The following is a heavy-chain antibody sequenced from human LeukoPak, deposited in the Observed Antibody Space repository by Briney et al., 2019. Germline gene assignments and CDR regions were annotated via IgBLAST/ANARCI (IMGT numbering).Heavy chain of an antibody. V-gene: IGHV1-46*01. CDR2: INPSGGST. D-gene: IGHD6-6*01. CDR3: ARDFYPELVSGQLAPFDY. CDR1: GYTFTGYY. J-gene: IGHJ4*02. Sequence: GASVKVSCKASGYTFTGYYMHWVRQAPGQGLEWMGIINPSGGSTSYAQKFQGRVTMTRDTSTSTVYMELSSLRSEDTAVYYCARDFYPELVSGQLAPFDYWGQGTLVTVSS.